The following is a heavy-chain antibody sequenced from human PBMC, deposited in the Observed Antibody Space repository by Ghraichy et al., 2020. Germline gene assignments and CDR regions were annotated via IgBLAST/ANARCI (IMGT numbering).Heavy chain of an antibody. CDR3: ARRGSSSWYFDY. J-gene: IGHJ4*02. V-gene: IGHV4-4*07. CDR1: SGSITTHD. Sequence: SETLSLTCTVSSGSITTHDWSWIRQPAGKGLEWIGRIYTNGDTDYNPSLKSRVTMSVDTSKSQFSLKLTSVTAADTAIYYCARRGSSSWYFDYWGQGTLVTVSS. D-gene: IGHD6-13*01. CDR2: IYTNGDT.